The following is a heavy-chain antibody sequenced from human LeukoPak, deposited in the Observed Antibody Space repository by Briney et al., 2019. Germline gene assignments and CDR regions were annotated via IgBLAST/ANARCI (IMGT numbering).Heavy chain of an antibody. CDR3: ASVEMATILFDY. V-gene: IGHV4-39*01. Sequence: PSDTLSHTCTVSGGSISSSSYYWGWIRQPPGKGLEWIGSIYYSGSTYYNPSLKSRVIISVDTSKNQFSLTLSSVTAADTAVCYCASVEMATILFDYWGQGTLVTVSS. J-gene: IGHJ4*02. D-gene: IGHD5-24*01. CDR1: GGSISSSSYY. CDR2: IYYSGST.